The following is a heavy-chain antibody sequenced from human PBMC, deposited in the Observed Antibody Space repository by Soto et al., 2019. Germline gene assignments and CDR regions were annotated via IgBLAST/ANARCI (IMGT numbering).Heavy chain of an antibody. V-gene: IGHV3-30-3*01. J-gene: IGHJ4*02. CDR3: ARDYYKYYDSSGYYRSPAY. CDR2: ISYDGSDK. Sequence: GGSLRLSCAASGFTFSSYAMHWVRQAPGKGLEWVALISYDGSDKDYADSVKGRFTISRDNSRNTLFLQMNSLRAEDTAVYYCARDYYKYYDSSGYYRSPAYWGQGTLVTVS. D-gene: IGHD3-22*01. CDR1: GFTFSSYA.